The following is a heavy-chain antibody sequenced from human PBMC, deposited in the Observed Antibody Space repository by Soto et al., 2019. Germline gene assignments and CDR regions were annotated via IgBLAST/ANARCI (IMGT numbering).Heavy chain of an antibody. V-gene: IGHV3-33*01. D-gene: IGHD3-10*01. Sequence: QVQLVESGGGVVQPGRSLRLSCAASGFTFSSYGMHWVRQAPGKGLEWVAVIWYDGSNKDYADSVKGRFTISRDNSKNTLYRQMNSMRAEDTAVYYCARDLWNYYGSGSYYPCRNGMDVWGQGTTVTVSS. J-gene: IGHJ6*02. CDR3: ARDLWNYYGSGSYYPCRNGMDV. CDR1: GFTFSSYG. CDR2: IWYDGSNK.